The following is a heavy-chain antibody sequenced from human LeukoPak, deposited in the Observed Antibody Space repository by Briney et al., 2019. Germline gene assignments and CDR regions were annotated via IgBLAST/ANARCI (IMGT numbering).Heavy chain of an antibody. CDR2: IKQDGSEK. J-gene: IGHJ4*02. V-gene: IGHV3-7*01. CDR3: AREYRGSRYF. Sequence: GGSLRLSCAASGFTFSNYWMSWVRQAPGKGLEWVANIKQDGSEKYYVDSVKGRFTISRDNAKNSLYLQMNSLRVEDTAVYYCAREYRGSRYFRGQGTLVTVSS. D-gene: IGHD2/OR15-2a*01. CDR1: GFTFSNYW.